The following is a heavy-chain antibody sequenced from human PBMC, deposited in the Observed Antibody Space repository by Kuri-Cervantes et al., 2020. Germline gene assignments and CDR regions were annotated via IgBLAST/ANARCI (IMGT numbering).Heavy chain of an antibody. V-gene: IGHV5-51*01. CDR3: ARQSDISTTYYYYYGMDV. J-gene: IGHJ6*02. D-gene: IGHD1-1*01. CDR2: IYPGDSDT. CDR1: GYSFTTYW. Sequence: GESLKISCKASGYSFTTYWIAWVRQMPGKGLEWMGIIYPGDSDTRYSPSFQGQVTISADKSISTAYLQWSSLKASDTAMYYCARQSDISTTYYYYYGMDVWGQGTTVTVSS.